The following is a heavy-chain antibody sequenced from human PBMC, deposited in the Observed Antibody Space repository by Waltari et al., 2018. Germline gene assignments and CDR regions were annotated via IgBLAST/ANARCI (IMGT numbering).Heavy chain of an antibody. CDR1: GYSISSGYY. J-gene: IGHJ4*02. CDR3: ATHPDSYYDSSGYDY. CDR2: IYHSGST. Sequence: QVQLQESGPGLVKPSETLSLTCAVSGYSISSGYYWGWIRQPPGKGLEWIGSIYHSGSTYHNPSLKSRVTIAVATSKNQFSLKLSSVTAADTAVYDCATHPDSYYDSSGYDYWGQGTLVTVSS. D-gene: IGHD3-22*01. V-gene: IGHV4-38-2*01.